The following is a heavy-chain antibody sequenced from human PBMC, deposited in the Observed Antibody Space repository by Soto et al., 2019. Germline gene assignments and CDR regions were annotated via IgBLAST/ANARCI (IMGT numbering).Heavy chain of an antibody. V-gene: IGHV4-59*01. J-gene: IGHJ6*02. Sequence: SETLSLTCTVSGGSISSYYWSWIRQPPGKGLEWIGYIYYSGGTDYNPSLKSRVTISVDTSKNQFSLKLSSVTAADTAVYYCARGGGSGSYLYYYYGMDVWGQGTTVTVSS. D-gene: IGHD3-10*01. CDR3: ARGGGSGSYLYYYYGMDV. CDR2: IYYSGGT. CDR1: GGSISSYY.